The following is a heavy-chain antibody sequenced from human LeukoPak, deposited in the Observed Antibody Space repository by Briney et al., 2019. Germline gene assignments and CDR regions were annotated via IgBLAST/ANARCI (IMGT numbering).Heavy chain of an antibody. CDR3: ARRGITYSTSYFDS. CDR1: GGSISSSSF. V-gene: IGHV4-39*01. Sequence: SETLSLTCTVSGGSISSSSFWGWIRRPPGKGLEWIGHIFYSGSTYYNSSLKSRVTLSVDTSDNQFSLRLTSVSAADTAIYYCARRGITYSTSYFDSWGQGILVTVSP. CDR2: IFYSGST. D-gene: IGHD6-13*01. J-gene: IGHJ4*02.